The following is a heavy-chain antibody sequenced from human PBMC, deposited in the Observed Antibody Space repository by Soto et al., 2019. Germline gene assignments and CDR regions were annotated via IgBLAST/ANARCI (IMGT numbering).Heavy chain of an antibody. CDR3: AISKGIAAAFAPNTAFDI. D-gene: IGHD6-13*01. J-gene: IGHJ3*02. Sequence: ASVKGSCKASGYTFTSYGISWVRQAHGQGLEWMGWISAYNGNTNYAQKLQGRVTMTTDTSTSTAYMELRSLRSDDTAVYYFAISKGIAAAFAPNTAFDIWGKGTMVTVS. V-gene: IGHV1-18*01. CDR1: GYTFTSYG. CDR2: ISAYNGNT.